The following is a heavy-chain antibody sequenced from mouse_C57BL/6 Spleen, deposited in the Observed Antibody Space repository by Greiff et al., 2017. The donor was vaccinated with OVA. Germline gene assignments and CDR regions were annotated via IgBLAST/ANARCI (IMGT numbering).Heavy chain of an antibody. V-gene: IGHV1-80*01. Sequence: QVQLKQSGAELVKPGASVTISCKASGYAFSSYWMNWVKQRPGKGLEWIGQIYPGDGDTNYNGKFKGKATLTADKSSSTAYMQLSSLTSEDSAVYFCARSLYGNFRAYWGQGTLVTVSA. CDR3: ARSLYGNFRAY. CDR2: IYPGDGDT. CDR1: GYAFSSYW. J-gene: IGHJ3*01. D-gene: IGHD2-1*01.